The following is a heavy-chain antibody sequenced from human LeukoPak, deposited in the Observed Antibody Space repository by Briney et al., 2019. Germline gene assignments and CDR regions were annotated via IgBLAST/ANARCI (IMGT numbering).Heavy chain of an antibody. CDR3: ARRSCSNTNCYKVDY. V-gene: IGHV5-51*01. CDR2: IYPGDSDT. J-gene: IGHJ4*02. D-gene: IGHD2-2*02. CDR1: GYSFTSYW. Sequence: GESLKISCKTSGYSFTSYWIAWVRQMPGEGLEWMGIIYPGDSDTRYSPSFQGQVTISADKSISTAYLQWSSLKASDTAIYYCARRSCSNTNCYKVDYWGQGTLVTVSS.